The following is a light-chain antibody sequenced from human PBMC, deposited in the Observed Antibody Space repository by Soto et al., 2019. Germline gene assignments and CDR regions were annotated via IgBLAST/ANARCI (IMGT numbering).Light chain of an antibody. Sequence: QSALTQPASVSGSPGQSITISCTGTSSDVGGYNYVSWYQQHPGKAPKLMIYDVSNRPSGVSNRFSGSKSGNTASLTISGLQAEEEADSYSRSYTSSSTLVVFGGGTKVTVL. V-gene: IGLV2-14*01. CDR3: RSYTSSSTLVV. CDR2: DVS. CDR1: SSDVGGYNY. J-gene: IGLJ2*01.